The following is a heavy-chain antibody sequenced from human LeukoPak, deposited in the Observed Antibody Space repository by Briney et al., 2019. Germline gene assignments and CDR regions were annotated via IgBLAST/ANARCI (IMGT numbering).Heavy chain of an antibody. CDR3: AKDFPSGNWNFGY. J-gene: IGHJ4*02. CDR1: GFTFNNYN. CDR2: ISTSSSYI. D-gene: IGHD1-1*01. Sequence: PGGSLRLSCAASGFTFNNYNMNWVRQSAGKGLEWVSAISTSSSYIYYADSVKGRFTTSRDNAKNSLYLQMNSLRAEDTAVYYCAKDFPSGNWNFGYWGQGTLVTVSS. V-gene: IGHV3-21*01.